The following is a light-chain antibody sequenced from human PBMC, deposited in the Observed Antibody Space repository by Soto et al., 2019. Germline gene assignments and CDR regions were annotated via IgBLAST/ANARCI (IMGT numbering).Light chain of an antibody. J-gene: IGKJ4*01. CDR3: QQYGSSSLT. CDR2: GAS. Sequence: EIVLTQSPGTLSLSPGERPTLSCRASQSVSSSYLAWYQQKPGQAPRLLIYGASSRATGTPDRFSGSGSGTDFTLTISRLEPDDFAVYYCQQYGSSSLTFGGGTKVEIK. CDR1: QSVSSSY. V-gene: IGKV3-20*01.